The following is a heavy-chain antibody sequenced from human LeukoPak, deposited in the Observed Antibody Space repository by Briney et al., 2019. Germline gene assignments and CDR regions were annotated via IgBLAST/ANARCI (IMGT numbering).Heavy chain of an antibody. D-gene: IGHD2-15*01. Sequence: KPSETLSLTCAVYGGSFSGYYRSWIRQSPGKGLEWIGELNQSGSTNYNPSLKNRVTISVDTSKNQLSLKLRSVTAADTAVYYCARDDRRYCSGGTCYSRDYWGQGTLVTVSS. CDR1: GGSFSGYY. CDR2: LNQSGST. J-gene: IGHJ4*02. V-gene: IGHV4-34*01. CDR3: ARDDRRYCSGGTCYSRDY.